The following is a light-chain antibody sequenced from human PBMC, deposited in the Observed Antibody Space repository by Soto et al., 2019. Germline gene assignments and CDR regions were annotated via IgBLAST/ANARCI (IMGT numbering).Light chain of an antibody. Sequence: DIQMTQSPSTLSASVGDRVTITCRASESISGWLAWYQQKPGKAPKLVIFKASTLESGVPSRFSGSGSGTEFTLSISSLQPDDFAIYYCQQYNSYPRTFGQGIKVEIK. CDR3: QQYNSYPRT. CDR1: ESISGW. J-gene: IGKJ1*01. V-gene: IGKV1-5*03. CDR2: KAS.